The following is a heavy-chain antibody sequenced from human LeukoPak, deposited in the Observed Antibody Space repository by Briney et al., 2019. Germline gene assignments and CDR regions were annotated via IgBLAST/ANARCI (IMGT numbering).Heavy chain of an antibody. Sequence: PGGSLRLSCAASGFTFSSYWMSWVRQAPGKGLEWVSSISSSSSYIYYADSVKGRFTISRDNAKKSLYLQMDSLRAEDTAVYYCARDGGDYGSGSYYAHWGQGTLVTVSS. J-gene: IGHJ4*02. V-gene: IGHV3-21*01. CDR3: ARDGGDYGSGSYYAH. CDR1: GFTFSSYW. D-gene: IGHD3-10*01. CDR2: ISSSSSYI.